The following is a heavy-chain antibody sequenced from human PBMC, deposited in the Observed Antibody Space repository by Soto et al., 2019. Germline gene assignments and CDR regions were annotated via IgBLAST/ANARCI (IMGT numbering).Heavy chain of an antibody. CDR2: IWSDGTKK. J-gene: IGHJ5*02. CDR1: GFSFSDYG. D-gene: IGHD2-2*01. Sequence: GGSLRLSCAASGFSFSDYGMHWVRQAPGKGLEWVAVIWSDGTKKFYTESVQGRFTISRVNSKSTLYLQMNSLRPDDTAVYYCARDDLRYCLKSSCAATDFTALDLWGQGTLVTVSS. V-gene: IGHV3-33*01. CDR3: ARDDLRYCLKSSCAATDFTALDL.